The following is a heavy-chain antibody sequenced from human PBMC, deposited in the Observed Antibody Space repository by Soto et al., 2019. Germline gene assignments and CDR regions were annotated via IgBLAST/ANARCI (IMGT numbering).Heavy chain of an antibody. CDR3: AKDGPIQVLVVIPWGGEYYFDY. Sequence: PGGSLRLSCAASGFTFSSYAMHWVRQAPGKGLEWVALISYDGSDKYYADSVKGRFTISRDNSKNTLYLQMNSLRAEDTAVYYCAKDGPIQVLVVIPWGGEYYFDYWGQGTLVTVSS. D-gene: IGHD3-22*01. CDR2: ISYDGSDK. CDR1: GFTFSSYA. J-gene: IGHJ4*02. V-gene: IGHV3-30-3*01.